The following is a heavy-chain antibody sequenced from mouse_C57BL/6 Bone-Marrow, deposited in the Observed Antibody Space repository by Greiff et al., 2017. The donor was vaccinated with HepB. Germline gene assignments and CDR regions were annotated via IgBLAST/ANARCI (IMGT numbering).Heavy chain of an antibody. J-gene: IGHJ3*01. Sequence: DVKLVESGGDLVKPGGSLKLSCAASGFTFRSYGMSWVRQTPDKRLEWVATISSGGSYTYYPDSVKGRFTISRDNAKNTLYLQMSSLKSEDTAMYYCARHHYCAWFAYWGQGTLVTVSA. CDR2: ISSGGSYT. CDR1: GFTFRSYG. V-gene: IGHV5-6*02. D-gene: IGHD1-1*01. CDR3: ARHHYCAWFAY.